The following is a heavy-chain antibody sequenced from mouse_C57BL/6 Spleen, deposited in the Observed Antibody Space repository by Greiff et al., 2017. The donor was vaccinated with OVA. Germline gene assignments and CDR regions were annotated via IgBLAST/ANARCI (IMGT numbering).Heavy chain of an antibody. J-gene: IGHJ1*03. Sequence: VQLQQSGAELVKPGASVKISCKASGYAFSSYWMHWVKQRPGKGLEWIGQIYPGDGDTNYNGKFKGKATLTADKSSSTAYMQRSSLTSEDSAVYCGARFDYYGRSSGWDFDVWGTGTTVTVSS. CDR2: IYPGDGDT. CDR1: GYAFSSYW. D-gene: IGHD1-1*01. CDR3: ARFDYYGRSSGWDFDV. V-gene: IGHV1-80*01.